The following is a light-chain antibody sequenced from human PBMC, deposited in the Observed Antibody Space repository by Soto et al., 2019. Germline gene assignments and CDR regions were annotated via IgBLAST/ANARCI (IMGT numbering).Light chain of an antibody. V-gene: IGKV3-11*01. CDR1: QSVSSY. Sequence: ENMLTLSPATLSLAPGERPTLYCRDNQSVSSYLLWYPQKPGQTPRLLIYDASNRATGIPARFSGSGSETDFTLTISSLEPEDFAVYYCQHRMNWPLPFGQGTRLEIK. J-gene: IGKJ5*01. CDR3: QHRMNWPLP. CDR2: DAS.